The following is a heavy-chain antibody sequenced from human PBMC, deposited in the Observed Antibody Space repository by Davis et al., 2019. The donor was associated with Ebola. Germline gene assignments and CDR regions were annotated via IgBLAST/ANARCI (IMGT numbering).Heavy chain of an antibody. CDR1: GGPFSGYY. J-gene: IGHJ4*02. CDR2: INHSGST. CDR3: ARDRVQEGLDY. D-gene: IGHD3-10*01. Sequence: PSETLSLTCAVYGGPFSGYYWSWIRQPPGKGLEWIGEINHSGSTNYNPSLKSRVIISVDTSKKQFSLRLRSVTAADTAVYYCARDRVQEGLDYWGQGTLVTVSS. V-gene: IGHV4-34*01.